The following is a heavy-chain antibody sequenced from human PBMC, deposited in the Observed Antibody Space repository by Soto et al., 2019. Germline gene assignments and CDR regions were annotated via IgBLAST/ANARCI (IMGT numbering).Heavy chain of an antibody. D-gene: IGHD3-16*02. V-gene: IGHV3-23*01. CDR2: ISGSGGST. J-gene: IGHJ4*02. CDR3: AKDPPMITFGGVIVWFDY. Sequence: GSLRLSCAASGFTFSSYAMSWVRQAPGKGLEWVSAISGSGGSTYYADSVKGRFTISRDNSKNTLYLQMNSLRAEDTAVYYCAKDPPMITFGGVIVWFDYWGQGTLVTVSS. CDR1: GFTFSSYA.